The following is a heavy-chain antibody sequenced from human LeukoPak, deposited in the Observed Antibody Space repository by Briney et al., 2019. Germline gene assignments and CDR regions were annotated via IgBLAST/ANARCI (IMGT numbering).Heavy chain of an antibody. Sequence: GGSLKISCKGSGYSFTSYWISWVRQMPGKGLEWMGRIDPGDSETNYSPSLQGHVTISADKSISTAYLQWSSLKASDTAMYYCARRGYDSGSYFNYWGQGTLVTVSS. CDR2: IDPGDSET. D-gene: IGHD1-26*01. CDR3: ARRGYDSGSYFNY. V-gene: IGHV5-10-1*01. CDR1: GYSFTSYW. J-gene: IGHJ4*02.